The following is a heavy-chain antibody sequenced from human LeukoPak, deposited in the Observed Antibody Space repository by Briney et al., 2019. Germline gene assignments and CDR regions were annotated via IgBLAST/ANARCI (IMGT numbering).Heavy chain of an antibody. D-gene: IGHD4/OR15-4a*01. CDR3: ARQPPRDYRWTFDY. Sequence: PSETLSLTCAVSGDAINNGLHFWGWIRQPPGRGPEWIATTYYSGTTFYNPPRRSRVTISVATSNKHYSLILYSVTAADTGVYYCARQPPRDYRWTFDYWGQGVLVTVSS. J-gene: IGHJ4*02. V-gene: IGHV4-39*02. CDR2: TYYSGTT. CDR1: GDAINNGLHF.